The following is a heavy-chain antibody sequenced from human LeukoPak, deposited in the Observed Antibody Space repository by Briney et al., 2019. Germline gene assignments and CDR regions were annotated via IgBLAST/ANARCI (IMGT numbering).Heavy chain of an antibody. J-gene: IGHJ4*02. CDR2: INSNGGST. D-gene: IGHD3-16*01. CDR1: GFTFSAYA. Sequence: GGSLRLSCSASGFTFSAYAMHWVRQAPGKGLEYVSAINSNGGSTYYADSVKGRFTISRDNSRNTLYLHVSSLRPEDTAVYFCVKETFTVTSPFDYWGQGTLVTVSS. CDR3: VKETFTVTSPFDY. V-gene: IGHV3-64D*09.